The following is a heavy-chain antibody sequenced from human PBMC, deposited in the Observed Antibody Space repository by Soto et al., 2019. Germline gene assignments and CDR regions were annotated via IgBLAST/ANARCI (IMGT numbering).Heavy chain of an antibody. J-gene: IGHJ5*02. CDR3: ARFLDGVTIVGVPKGWFDP. CDR1: GFTFSDYY. V-gene: IGHV3-11*06. D-gene: IGHD3-3*01. CDR2: ISSSSSYT. Sequence: PGGSLRLSCAASGFTFSDYYMSWIRQAPGKGLEWVSYISSSSSYTNYADSVKGRFTISRDNAKNSLYLQMNSLRAEDTAVYYCARFLDGVTIVGVPKGWFDPWGQGNLVTVSS.